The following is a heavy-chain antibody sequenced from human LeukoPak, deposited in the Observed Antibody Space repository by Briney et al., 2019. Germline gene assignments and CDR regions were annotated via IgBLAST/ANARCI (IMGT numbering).Heavy chain of an antibody. J-gene: IGHJ4*02. CDR2: IWYDGSNK. D-gene: IGHD3-22*01. CDR1: GFTFSSYG. CDR3: AKVNWNYDSTAYPPAY. V-gene: IGHV3-33*06. Sequence: PGGSLRLSCAASGFTFSSYGMHWVRQAPGKGLEWVAVIWYDGSNKYYADSVKGRFTISRDNSKNALYLQMNSLRAEDTAVYYCAKVNWNYDSTAYPPAYWGQGTLVTVSS.